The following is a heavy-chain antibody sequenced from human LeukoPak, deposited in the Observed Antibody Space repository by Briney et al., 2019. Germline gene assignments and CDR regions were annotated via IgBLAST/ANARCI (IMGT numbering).Heavy chain of an antibody. CDR1: GASISSSSYY. J-gene: IGHJ2*01. V-gene: IGHV4-39*01. Sequence: SETLSLTCPVSGASISSSSYYWGWIRQPPGKGLEWIGSIYYTGSTYYNPSLKSRVTISVDTSKNQFSLKLSSVTAADTAVYYCARVATSYYDFWSGYPAPRNWYFDLWGRGTLVTVSS. D-gene: IGHD3-3*01. CDR2: IYYTGST. CDR3: ARVATSYYDFWSGYPAPRNWYFDL.